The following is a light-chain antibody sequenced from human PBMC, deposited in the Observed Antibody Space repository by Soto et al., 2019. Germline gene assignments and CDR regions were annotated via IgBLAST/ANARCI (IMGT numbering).Light chain of an antibody. V-gene: IGLV2-14*01. CDR3: ASYTSPRFWV. J-gene: IGLJ3*02. CDR1: SNDINDYNY. Sequence: QSALTQPASVSGSPGQSITISCTGTSNDINDYNYISWYQHHPGKAPKVIIYKVTNRPSGVSDRFSGSRSGNTASITISALQPEDEAPYFCASYTSPRFWVSGGVTKLTV. CDR2: KVT.